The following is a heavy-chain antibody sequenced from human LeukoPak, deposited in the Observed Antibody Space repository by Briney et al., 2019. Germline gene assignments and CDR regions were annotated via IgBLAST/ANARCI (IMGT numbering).Heavy chain of an antibody. J-gene: IGHJ4*02. CDR3: AKGGRSYYYDSSAYPGDY. D-gene: IGHD3-22*01. CDR1: GFSFPYG. CDR2: ITNSGGST. V-gene: IGHV3-23*01. Sequence: GGSLRLSCEASGFSFPYGMSWVRQAPGKGLEWVSGITNSGGSTYYADSVKGRFTISRDNSKNTLYLQMNSLRAEDTAVYYCAKGGRSYYYDSSAYPGDYWGQGTLVTVSS.